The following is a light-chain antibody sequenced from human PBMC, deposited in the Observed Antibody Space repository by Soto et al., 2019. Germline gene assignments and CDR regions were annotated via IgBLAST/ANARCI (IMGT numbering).Light chain of an antibody. J-gene: IGLJ1*01. CDR2: EVS. CDR3: SSYTTANTYV. Sequence: QSVLTQPASVSGSPGQSITFSCAGTSTDVGGYNYVSWYQQHPGKAPKLIIYEVSNRPSGVSNRFSGSKSGNTASLTISGLQAEDDADYYCSSYTTANTYVFGTGTKVTVL. V-gene: IGLV2-14*01. CDR1: STDVGGYNY.